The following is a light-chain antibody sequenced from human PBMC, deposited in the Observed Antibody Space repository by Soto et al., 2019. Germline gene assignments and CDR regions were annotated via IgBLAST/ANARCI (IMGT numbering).Light chain of an antibody. J-gene: IGKJ1*01. V-gene: IGKV3-20*01. Sequence: SPDPLSLYPGERGTLSCRAIQTVPSSFIAWYQQKPGQAPRLLIHAASRRATGIPDRFSGSGSGTDFTLTISRLEPEDFALYHCQQYGGSPESFGQVTKGISN. CDR1: QTVPSSF. CDR2: AAS. CDR3: QQYGGSPES.